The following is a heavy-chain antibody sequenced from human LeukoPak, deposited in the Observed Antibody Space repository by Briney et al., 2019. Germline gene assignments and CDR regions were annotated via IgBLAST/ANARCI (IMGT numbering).Heavy chain of an antibody. CDR3: AREIDTAMVPDY. CDR2: INPSGGST. Sequence: ASVKVSCKASGYTFTSYYMHLVRQAPGQGLEWMGIINPSGGSTSYAQKVQGRVTMTRDTSTSTVYMELSSLRSEDTAVYYCAREIDTAMVPDYWGQGTLVTVSS. D-gene: IGHD5-18*01. CDR1: GYTFTSYY. J-gene: IGHJ4*02. V-gene: IGHV1-46*01.